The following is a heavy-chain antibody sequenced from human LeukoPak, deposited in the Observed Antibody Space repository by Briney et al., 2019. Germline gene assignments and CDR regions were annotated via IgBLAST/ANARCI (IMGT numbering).Heavy chain of an antibody. V-gene: IGHV3-15*01. Sequence: GGSLRLSCAASGFTVSNAWMSWVRRAPGKGLEWVGRIKSKSDGGTTDYAAPVKGRFTIARDESKNTLYLQMNSLRAEDTAVYYCAREVGGVGMTTVTTFDYWGQGTLVTVSS. J-gene: IGHJ4*02. D-gene: IGHD4-17*01. CDR3: AREVGGVGMTTVTTFDY. CDR1: GFTVSNAW. CDR2: IKSKSDGGTT.